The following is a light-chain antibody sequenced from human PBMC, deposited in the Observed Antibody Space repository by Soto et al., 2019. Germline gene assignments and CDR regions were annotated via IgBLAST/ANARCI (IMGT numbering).Light chain of an antibody. CDR3: QQYGSSPPFT. V-gene: IGKV3-20*01. Sequence: EIVLTQSPGTLSLSPGVRATLSCRASQSVTSSYLAWYQQKPGQAPRLLIYGASSKATGIPDRFSGRGSGTDFTLTISRLEPEDFAVYYCQQYGSSPPFTFGPGTKVDI. CDR1: QSVTSSY. CDR2: GAS. J-gene: IGKJ3*01.